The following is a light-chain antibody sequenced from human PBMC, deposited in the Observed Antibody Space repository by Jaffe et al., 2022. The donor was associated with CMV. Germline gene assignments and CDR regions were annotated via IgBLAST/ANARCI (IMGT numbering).Light chain of an antibody. CDR2: KAS. Sequence: DIQMTQSPSTLSASVGDRVTITCRASQSISIWLAWYQRKPGKVPKLLIYKASSLESGVPSRFSGSGSGTEFTLTISSLQPDDFATYYCQQYDSYSLTFGGGTKVEI. CDR3: QQYDSYSLT. CDR1: QSISIW. J-gene: IGKJ4*01. V-gene: IGKV1-5*03.